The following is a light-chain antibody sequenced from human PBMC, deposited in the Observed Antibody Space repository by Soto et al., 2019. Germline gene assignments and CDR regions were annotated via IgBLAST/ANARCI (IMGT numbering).Light chain of an antibody. Sequence: QSVLTQPPSASGTPGQSVTISCSGSSSNIGDNTVNWYQQLPGTAPKLLIYSNDQRSSGVPDRFSGSKSGTSAFLAISGLQSEDEADYYCAVWDDSLDGVVFGGGTKVTVL. V-gene: IGLV1-44*01. J-gene: IGLJ2*01. CDR3: AVWDDSLDGVV. CDR1: SSNIGDNT. CDR2: SND.